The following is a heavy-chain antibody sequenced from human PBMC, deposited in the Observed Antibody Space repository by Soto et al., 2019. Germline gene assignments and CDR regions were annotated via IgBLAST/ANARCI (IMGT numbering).Heavy chain of an antibody. V-gene: IGHV3-74*01. CDR3: ARGISGAYDSTYDW. Sequence: PGGSLRLSCAASGFTFSSYAMHWVRQAPGKGLVWVSRINSAGTLTNYADSVKGRFTISRDNAKNTLRLQMNSLRAEDTAVYYCARGISGAYDSTYDWWGQGTLVTVSS. J-gene: IGHJ4*02. CDR2: INSAGTLT. D-gene: IGHD5-12*01. CDR1: GFTFSSYA.